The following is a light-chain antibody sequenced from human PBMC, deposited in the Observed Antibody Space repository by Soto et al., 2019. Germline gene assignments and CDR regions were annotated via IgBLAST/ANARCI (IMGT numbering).Light chain of an antibody. V-gene: IGKV2-24*01. CDR1: QSLVHSDGNPY. J-gene: IGKJ2*01. CDR3: MQATQYRPYT. CDR2: KVS. Sequence: DIVLTQTPLSSPVTLGQPASISCRSSQSLVHSDGNPYLSWLQQRPGQPPRRLIYKVSNRFSGVPDRFSGSEAGTEFTLKISRVEADDVGVYYCMQATQYRPYTFGQGTKLEIK.